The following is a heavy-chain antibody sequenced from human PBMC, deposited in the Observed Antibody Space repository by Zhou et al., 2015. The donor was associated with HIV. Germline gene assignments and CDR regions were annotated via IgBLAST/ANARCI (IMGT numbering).Heavy chain of an antibody. D-gene: IGHD3-9*01. CDR1: GGTFSSYA. CDR3: ARDGTPGFNDILTGPLRGGMDV. CDR2: IIPIFGTA. V-gene: IGHV1-69*01. J-gene: IGHJ6*02. Sequence: QVQLVQSGAEVKKPGSSVKVSCKASGGTFSSYAISWVRQAPGQGLEWMGGIIPIFGTANYAQKFQGRVTITADESTSTAYMELSSLRSEDTAVYYCARDGTPGFNDILTGPLRGGMDVWGQGTTVTVSS.